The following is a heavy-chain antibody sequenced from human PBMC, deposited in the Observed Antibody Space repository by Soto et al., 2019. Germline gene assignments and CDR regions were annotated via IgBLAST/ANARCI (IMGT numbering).Heavy chain of an antibody. D-gene: IGHD3-10*01. CDR2: VYYSRSIT. J-gene: IGHJ6*02. CDR1: GGSISPYY. V-gene: IGHV4-59*08. CDR3: VRHQEVRGVTIPFPYYGMDV. Sequence: QVQLQESGPGLVKPSETLSLTCTVSGGSISPYYWSWIRQPPGKGLEWIGYVYYSRSITDYNPSRTRRVTISADTSKTQFSLKLSSVTAAATAVYYCVRHQEVRGVTIPFPYYGMDVWGQGTTVTVSS.